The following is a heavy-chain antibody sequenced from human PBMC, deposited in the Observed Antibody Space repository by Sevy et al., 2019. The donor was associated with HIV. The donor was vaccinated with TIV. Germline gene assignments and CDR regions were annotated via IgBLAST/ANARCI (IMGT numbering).Heavy chain of an antibody. CDR1: GLTLSDHA. D-gene: IGHD6-19*01. J-gene: IGHJ4*02. CDR2: ISYDGGNT. V-gene: IGHV3-30-3*01. Sequence: GGSLRLSCTASGLTLSDHALHWVRQGPGKGLEWVAVISYDGGNTYYRDSVKGRFTISRDNSMNTLYLQMNNLKVEDTAVYYCAGGPYNSGLRLDFWGQGTLVTVSS. CDR3: AGGPYNSGLRLDF.